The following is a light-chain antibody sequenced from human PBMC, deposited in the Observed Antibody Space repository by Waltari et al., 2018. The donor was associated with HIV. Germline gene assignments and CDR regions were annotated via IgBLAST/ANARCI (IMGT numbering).Light chain of an antibody. CDR1: SGSIASHY. V-gene: IGLV6-57*04. CDR2: EDN. J-gene: IGLJ2*01. CDR3: QSYDSSTVV. Sequence: NFKLTQPHSVSESPGTTVTISCTRSSGSIASHYVQWYQQRPGSAPTSVIYEDNQRPSGVPDRFSGSIDSSSNSASLTISGLKTEDEADYYCQSYDSSTVVFGGGTKLTVL.